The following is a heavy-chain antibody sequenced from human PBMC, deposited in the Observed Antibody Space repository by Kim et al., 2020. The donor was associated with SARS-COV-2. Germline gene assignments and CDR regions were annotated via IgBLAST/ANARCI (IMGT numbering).Heavy chain of an antibody. D-gene: IGHD6-6*01. V-gene: IGHV1-18*01. J-gene: IGHJ4*02. CDR3: ARYSSSSAFDY. Sequence: TNYAQKLQGRVTMTTDTSTSTAYMELRSLRSDDTAVYYCARYSSSSAFDYWGQGTLVTVSS. CDR2: T.